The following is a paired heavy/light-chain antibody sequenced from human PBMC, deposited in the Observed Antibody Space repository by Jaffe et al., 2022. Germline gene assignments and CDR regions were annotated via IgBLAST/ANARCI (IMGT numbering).Light chain of an antibody. J-gene: IGKJ3*01. CDR2: AAS. CDR3: QQSYSTPLT. V-gene: IGKV1-39*01. Sequence: DIQMTQSPSSLSASVGDRVTITCRASQSISNYLNWYQQKPGKAPKLLIYAASSLQSGVPSRFSGSGSGTDFTLTISSLQPEDFATYYCQQSYSTPLTFGPGTKVDIK. CDR1: QSISNY.
Heavy chain of an antibody. J-gene: IGHJ3*02. V-gene: IGHV3-21*01. CDR2: ISSRSSHI. CDR3: ASSTASSGWYGLENDAFDI. CDR1: GFTFSSYS. Sequence: EVQLVESGGGLVKPGGSLRLSCAASGFTFSSYSMNWVRQAPGKGLEWVSSISSRSSHIYYADSVKGRFTISRDNAKNSLYLQMNSLRAEDTAVYYCASSTASSGWYGLENDAFDIWGQGTMVTVSS. D-gene: IGHD6-19*01.